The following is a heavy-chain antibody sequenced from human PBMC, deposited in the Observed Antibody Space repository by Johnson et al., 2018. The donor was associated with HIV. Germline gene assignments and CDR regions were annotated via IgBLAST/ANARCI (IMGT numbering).Heavy chain of an antibody. J-gene: IGHJ3*02. CDR3: AKDLVSHYTGNRYASDI. CDR2: IYSGDST. V-gene: IGHV3-53*01. CDR1: GFTVSSNY. Sequence: VQLVESGGGLIQPGGSMRLSCAASGFTVSSNYMTWVRQAPGKGRERVSVIYSGDSTYYADSVKGRFTIPGDKSKSTLYVRMNGLRAEDTAVYYCAKDLVSHYTGNRYASDIWGQGTMVTVSS. D-gene: IGHD1-14*01.